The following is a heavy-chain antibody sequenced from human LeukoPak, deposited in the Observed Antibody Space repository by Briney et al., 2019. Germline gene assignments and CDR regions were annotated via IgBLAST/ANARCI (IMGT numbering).Heavy chain of an antibody. Sequence: SETLSLTCTVSGGSISSSSYYWGWIRQPPGKGLEWIGSIYYSGSTYYNPSLKSRVTISVDTSKNQFSLKLSSVTAADTAVYYCARVGGRSGIAAAGAYFDYWGQGTLVTVSS. V-gene: IGHV4-39*07. D-gene: IGHD6-13*01. CDR1: GGSISSSSYY. J-gene: IGHJ4*02. CDR2: IYYSGST. CDR3: ARVGGRSGIAAAGAYFDY.